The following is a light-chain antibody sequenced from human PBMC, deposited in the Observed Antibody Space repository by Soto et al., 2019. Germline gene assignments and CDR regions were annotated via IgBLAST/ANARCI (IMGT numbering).Light chain of an antibody. J-gene: IGKJ1*01. CDR3: HQRQSWPRT. CDR2: QTS. Sequence: EIVLTQSPATLSSFPGDRVTLSGMASQYINTRLAWYQHRPGQAPRLLIYQTSIRAAGIPARFSASGSGTDFTLTISDVQPEDFALYYCHQRQSWPRTFGQGTKVDI. V-gene: IGKV3-11*01. CDR1: QYINTR.